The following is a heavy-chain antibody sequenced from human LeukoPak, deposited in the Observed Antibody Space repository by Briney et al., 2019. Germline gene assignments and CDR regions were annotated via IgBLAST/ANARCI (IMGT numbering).Heavy chain of an antibody. CDR1: GFTVSSNY. V-gene: IGHV3-66*01. D-gene: IGHD6-19*01. J-gene: IGHJ4*02. CDR3: ARAYSSGWYIMDY. CDR2: IYSGGST. Sequence: GGSLRLSCAASGFTVSSNYMSWVRQAPGKGLEGVSVIYSGGSTYYADSVKGRFTISRDNSKNTLYLQMNSLRAEDTAVYYCARAYSSGWYIMDYWGQGTLVTVSS.